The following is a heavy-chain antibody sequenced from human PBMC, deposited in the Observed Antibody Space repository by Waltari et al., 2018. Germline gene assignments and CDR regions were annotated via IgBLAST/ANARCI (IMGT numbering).Heavy chain of an antibody. D-gene: IGHD6-19*01. CDR3: AKDAGPVAAEGDY. CDR1: GVTVSSNY. V-gene: IGHV3-66*01. CDR2: IYSDGRT. Sequence: VQLVESGGGLVQPGGSLRLSCAASGVTVSSNYMSWVRQAPGKGLEWVSLIYSDGRTYYADSVKGRFTISRDNYKNTVYLQMSRLRVEDTAVYYCAKDAGPVAAEGDYWGQGTLVTVSS. J-gene: IGHJ4*02.